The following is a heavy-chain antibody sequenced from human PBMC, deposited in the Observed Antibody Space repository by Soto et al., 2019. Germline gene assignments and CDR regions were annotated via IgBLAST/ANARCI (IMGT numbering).Heavy chain of an antibody. CDR2: IYSGGST. V-gene: IGHV3-53*01. J-gene: IGHJ4*02. Sequence: PGGSLRLSCAASGFTVSSNYMSWVRQAPGKGLEWVSVIYSGGSTYYADSVKGRFTISRDNSKNTLYLQMNSLRAEDTAVYYCARVNDILTGYYYFDYWGQGTLVTVSS. CDR1: GFTVSSNY. D-gene: IGHD3-9*01. CDR3: ARVNDILTGYYYFDY.